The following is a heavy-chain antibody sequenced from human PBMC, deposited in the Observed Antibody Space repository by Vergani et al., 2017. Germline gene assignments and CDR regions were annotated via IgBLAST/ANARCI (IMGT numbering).Heavy chain of an antibody. D-gene: IGHD1-26*01. CDR2: VYYTGST. V-gene: IGHV4-39*01. CDR3: ARXTEGDHYYYYLDA. Sequence: QLQLQESGPGLVKPSETLSLTCTVSGDSINSSTYYWGWIRQTPEKGLEWIGSVYYTGSTYYNPSLTSRVTMSIDTSKNVFSLRMTSVTAADTAVYYCARXTEGDHYYYYLDARAKGAAVTVSS. CDR1: GDSINSSTYY. J-gene: IGHJ6*03.